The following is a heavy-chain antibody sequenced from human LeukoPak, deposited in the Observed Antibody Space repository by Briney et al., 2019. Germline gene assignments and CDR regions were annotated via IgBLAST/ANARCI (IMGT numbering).Heavy chain of an antibody. CDR2: INPSGGAT. V-gene: IGHV1-46*01. Sequence: ASVKVSCKASGYMFTRNYMHWVRQAPGQGLEWMGIINPSGGATRTAHDFQGRVIMTGDTVTSIIYMELSSLRSEDTAVYYCARARDSGTTYGMDVWGQGTTVIVSS. CDR3: ARARDSGTTYGMDV. D-gene: IGHD1-26*01. CDR1: GYMFTRNY. J-gene: IGHJ6*02.